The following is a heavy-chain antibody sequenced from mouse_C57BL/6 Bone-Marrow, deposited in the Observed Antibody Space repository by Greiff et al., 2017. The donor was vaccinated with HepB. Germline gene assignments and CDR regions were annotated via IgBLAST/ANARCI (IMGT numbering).Heavy chain of an antibody. CDR1: GYSFTGYY. Sequence: EVQLQQSGPELVKPGASVKISCKASGYSFTGYYMNWVKQSPEKSLEWIGEINPSTGGTTYNQKFKAKATLTVDKSSSTAYMQLKSLTSEDSAVYYCARSRRYYYGSSGYYYAMDYWGQGTSVTVSS. CDR2: INPSTGGT. D-gene: IGHD1-1*01. CDR3: ARSRRYYYGSSGYYYAMDY. J-gene: IGHJ4*01. V-gene: IGHV1-42*01.